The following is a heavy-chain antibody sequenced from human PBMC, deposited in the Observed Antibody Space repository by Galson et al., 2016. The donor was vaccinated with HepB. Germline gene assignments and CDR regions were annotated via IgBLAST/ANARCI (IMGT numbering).Heavy chain of an antibody. Sequence: SETLSLTCSVSGASISTYYGSWIRQSPGKGLEWIGCVTRSGDTNYNPSLKSRVTISRDTSKNQFSLRLTSVTTEDTAMYYCAATMREGHWGQGTLVTVSS. CDR1: GASISTYY. CDR3: AATMREGH. CDR2: VTRSGDT. J-gene: IGHJ4*02. V-gene: IGHV4-59*03. D-gene: IGHD5-24*01.